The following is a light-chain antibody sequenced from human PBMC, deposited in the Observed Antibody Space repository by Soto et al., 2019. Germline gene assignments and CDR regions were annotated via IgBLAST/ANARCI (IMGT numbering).Light chain of an antibody. CDR3: CSYTTSNTRKIV. CDR2: DVS. CDR1: SSVVGGYNY. V-gene: IGLV2-14*01. Sequence: QSVLTQPASVYGSPGQSSTIACTGTSSVVGGYNYGSWYQQHPGKAPKFMMYDVSNRPSGVSNRFSGSKSGNTASLTISGLQAEDESDYYGCSYTTSNTRKIVFGTGTKLTVL. J-gene: IGLJ1*01.